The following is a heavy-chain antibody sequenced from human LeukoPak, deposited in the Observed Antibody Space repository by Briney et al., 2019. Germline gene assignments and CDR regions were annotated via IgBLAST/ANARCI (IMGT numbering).Heavy chain of an antibody. D-gene: IGHD6-19*01. V-gene: IGHV4-59*01. CDR2: IYYGGST. J-gene: IGHJ4*02. Sequence: SETLSLTCTVSGGSISSYYWSWIRQPPGKGLEWIGYIYYGGSTNYNPSLKSRVTISVDTSKNQFPLKLSSVTAADTAVYYCARAPAVAGHFDYWGQGTLVTVSS. CDR1: GGSISSYY. CDR3: ARAPAVAGHFDY.